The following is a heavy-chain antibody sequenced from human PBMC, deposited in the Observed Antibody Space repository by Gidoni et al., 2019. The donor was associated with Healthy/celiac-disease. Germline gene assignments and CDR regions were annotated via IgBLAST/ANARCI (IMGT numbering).Heavy chain of an antibody. CDR1: GFTFSNAW. CDR2: IKSKTDGWTT. J-gene: IGHJ5*02. D-gene: IGHD2-2*01. CDR3: TTDLWDCSSTSCFFWFDP. Sequence: EVQLVESGGGLVKPGGSLRLSCAASGFTFSNAWMSWVRQAPGKGLEWVGRIKSKTDGWTTDYAAPVKGRFTISRDDSKNTLYLQMNSLKTEDTAVYYCTTDLWDCSSTSCFFWFDPWGQGTLVTVSS. V-gene: IGHV3-15*01.